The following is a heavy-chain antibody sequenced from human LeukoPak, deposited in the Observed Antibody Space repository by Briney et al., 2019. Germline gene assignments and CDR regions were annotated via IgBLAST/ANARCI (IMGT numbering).Heavy chain of an antibody. CDR2: ISYDGSNK. J-gene: IGHJ4*02. V-gene: IGHV3-30*03. D-gene: IGHD3-3*01. CDR1: GFTFSSYG. Sequence: GGSLRLSCAASGFTFSSYGMHWVRQAPGKGLEWVAVISYDGSNKYYADSVKGRFTISRDNSKNTLYLQMNSLRPDDTAVYYCARRSQGGVALDFWGQGTLVTVSS. CDR3: ARRSQGGVALDF.